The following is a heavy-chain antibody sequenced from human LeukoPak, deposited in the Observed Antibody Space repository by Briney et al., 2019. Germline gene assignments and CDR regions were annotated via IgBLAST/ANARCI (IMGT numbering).Heavy chain of an antibody. CDR1: GFTFIDHY. Sequence: SGGSLRLSCSASGFTFIDHYMDWVRQAPGKGLEWVGRIRDKPNTYTTQYAASVKGRFTVSRDDSERSLYLQINSLKTEDTVFYYCAGTVAGQNSFVYWGQGTLVTVSS. CDR3: AGTVAGQNSFVY. J-gene: IGHJ4*02. V-gene: IGHV3-72*01. D-gene: IGHD6-19*01. CDR2: IRDKPNTYTT.